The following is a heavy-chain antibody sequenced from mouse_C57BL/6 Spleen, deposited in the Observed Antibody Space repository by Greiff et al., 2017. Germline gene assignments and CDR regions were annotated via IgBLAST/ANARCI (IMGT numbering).Heavy chain of an antibody. Sequence: QVQLQQPGAELVKPGASVKLSCKASGYTFTSYWMQWVKQRPGQGLEWIGEIDPSDSYTNYNQKFKGKATLTVDTSSSTAYMQLSSLTSEDSAVYYCARLGQLRLRGGFDYWGQGTTLTVSS. CDR2: IDPSDSYT. CDR3: ARLGQLRLRGGFDY. D-gene: IGHD3-2*02. J-gene: IGHJ2*01. CDR1: GYTFTSYW. V-gene: IGHV1-50*01.